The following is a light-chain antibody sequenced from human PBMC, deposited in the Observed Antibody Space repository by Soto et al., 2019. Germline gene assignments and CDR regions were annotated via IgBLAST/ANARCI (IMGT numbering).Light chain of an antibody. CDR3: QAWDSSTVV. V-gene: IGLV3-1*01. Sequence: SYELTQPPSVSVSPGQTASITCSGDKLGNKYVCWYQQKPGQSPLLVIFQDTKRPSGIPERFSASNAGNTATLTISGTQTMDEADYYCQAWDSSTVVFGGGTKLTVL. J-gene: IGLJ3*02. CDR1: KLGNKY. CDR2: QDT.